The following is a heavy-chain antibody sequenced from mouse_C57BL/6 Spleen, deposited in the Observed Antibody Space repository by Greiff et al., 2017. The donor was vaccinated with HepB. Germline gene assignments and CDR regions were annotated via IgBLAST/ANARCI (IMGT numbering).Heavy chain of an antibody. J-gene: IGHJ2*01. Sequence: QVQLQQSGAELVKAGASVKMSCKASGYTFTSYWMHWVKQRLGQGLEWFAETNPTNGRTYYNEKFKSKATLTVDKSSSTAYMLLSGPTFEDSAVYYGARNKKIVATYFDYWGQGTTLTVSS. CDR3: ARNKKIVATYFDY. CDR1: GYTFTSYW. CDR2: TNPTNGRT. D-gene: IGHD1-1*01. V-gene: IGHV1S81*02.